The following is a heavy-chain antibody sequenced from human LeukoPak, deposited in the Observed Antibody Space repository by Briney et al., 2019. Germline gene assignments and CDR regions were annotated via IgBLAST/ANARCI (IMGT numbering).Heavy chain of an antibody. CDR2: INHSGST. D-gene: IGHD5-24*01. J-gene: IGHJ4*02. V-gene: IGHV4-34*01. CDR1: GGSFSGYY. Sequence: SETLSLTCAVYGGSFSGYYWSWIRQPPGKGLEWIGEINHSGSTNYNPSLKSRVTISVDTSKNQFSLKLSSVTAADTAVYYCARCRDCYNFFDYWGQGTLVTVSS. CDR3: ARCRDCYNFFDY.